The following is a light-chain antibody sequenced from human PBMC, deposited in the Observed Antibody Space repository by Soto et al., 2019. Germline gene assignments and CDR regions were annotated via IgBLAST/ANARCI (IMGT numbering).Light chain of an antibody. Sequence: DIVMTHSPQSLAVSLRERATINCNSRQSVLSSSNNKNDLAWYQQKPGQAPRLLIYGASTRATGIPARFSGSGYGTEFNLTISSLQSEDFAVYYCQQYNNWPRTFGQGTKVDIK. CDR3: QQYNNWPRT. CDR2: GAS. V-gene: IGKV4-1*01. CDR1: QSVLSSSNNKND. J-gene: IGKJ1*01.